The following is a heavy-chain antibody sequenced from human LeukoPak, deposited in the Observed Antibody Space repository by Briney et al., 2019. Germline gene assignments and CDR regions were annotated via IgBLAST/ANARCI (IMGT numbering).Heavy chain of an antibody. V-gene: IGHV1-2*02. CDR1: GYTFTGYY. CDR3: ARVSTPYYDVWSGYDSSGYYLDY. J-gene: IGHJ4*02. Sequence: ASVKVSCKASGYTFTGYYMHWVRQAPGQGLEWMGWINPNSGGTNYAQKFQGRVTMTRDTSISTAYMELSRLRSDDTAVYYCARVSTPYYDVWSGYDSSGYYLDYWGQGTLVTVSS. D-gene: IGHD3-3*01. CDR2: INPNSGGT.